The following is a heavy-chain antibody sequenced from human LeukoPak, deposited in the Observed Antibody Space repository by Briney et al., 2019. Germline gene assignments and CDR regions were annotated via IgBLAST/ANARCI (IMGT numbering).Heavy chain of an antibody. D-gene: IGHD6-13*01. CDR1: GFTFSSYA. J-gene: IGHJ6*03. CDR2: ISGSGGST. V-gene: IGHV3-23*01. CDR3: ARRSSSWDRDYYYYMDV. Sequence: PGGSLRLSCAASGFTFSSYAMSWVRQAPGKGLEWVSAISGSGGSTYYADSVKGRFTISRDNAKNSLYLQVNSLRAEDTAVYYCARRSSSWDRDYYYYMDVWGKGTTVTVSS.